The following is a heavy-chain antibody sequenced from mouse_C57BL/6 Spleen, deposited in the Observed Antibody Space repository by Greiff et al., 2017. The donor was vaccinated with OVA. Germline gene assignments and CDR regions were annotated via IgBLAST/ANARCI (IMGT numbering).Heavy chain of an antibody. CDR2: IAPETGGT. Sequence: QVQLQQSGAELVRPGASVTLSCTASGYTFTDYEMHWVKQTPVHGLEWIGAIAPETGGTAYNQKFKGKAILTADKSSSTAYMELRSLTSEDSAVYYCMGGNYGWFAYWGQGTLVTVSA. V-gene: IGHV1-15*01. CDR3: MGGNYGWFAY. D-gene: IGHD2-1*01. J-gene: IGHJ3*01. CDR1: GYTFTDYE.